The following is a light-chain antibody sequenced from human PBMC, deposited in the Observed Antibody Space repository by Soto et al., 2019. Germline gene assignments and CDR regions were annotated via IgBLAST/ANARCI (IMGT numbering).Light chain of an antibody. CDR2: EVS. J-gene: IGLJ1*01. Sequence: QSVLTQPPSASGSPGQSVTISCTGTSSDVVGYNYVSWYQQHPGKAPKLMIYEVSKLPSGVPDRFSGSKSGITASLTVSGLQAEDEADYCNSYAGSNTLYVFGTGTKVNVL. CDR1: SSDVVGYNY. V-gene: IGLV2-8*01. CDR3: NSYAGSNTLYV.